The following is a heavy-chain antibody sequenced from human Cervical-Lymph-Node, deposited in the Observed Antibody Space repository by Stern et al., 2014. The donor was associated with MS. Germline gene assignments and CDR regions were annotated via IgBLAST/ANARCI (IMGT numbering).Heavy chain of an antibody. CDR2: IYYSGST. J-gene: IGHJ4*02. CDR3: VREEQLGNLDY. D-gene: IGHD6-6*01. CDR1: GGSIRSGGYY. Sequence: VQLVESGPGLVKPSQTLSLTCTVSGGSIRSGGYYWSWIRQHPGKGLAWIGYIYYSGSTSYNPSLKSRVTISLDTSKNQFSLKLSSVTAADTAVYYCVREEQLGNLDYWGQGTLVTVSS. V-gene: IGHV4-31*03.